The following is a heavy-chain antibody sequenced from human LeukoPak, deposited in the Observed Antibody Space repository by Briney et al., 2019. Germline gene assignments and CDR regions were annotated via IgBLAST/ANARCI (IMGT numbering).Heavy chain of an antibody. V-gene: IGHV3-15*01. J-gene: IGHJ3*02. CDR1: GFTFTNAW. Sequence: GGSLRLSCAASGFTFTNAWMRWVRHAPGKGLVWVGRIKSKDDGGTTEDAPPVKGRFTISRDNSENTLFLQMNSLKTEDTADYYCTTDLCQWLIQRSRAAIDIWGQGTMVTVSS. CDR2: IKSKDDGGTT. D-gene: IGHD6-19*01. CDR3: TTDLCQWLIQRSRAAIDI.